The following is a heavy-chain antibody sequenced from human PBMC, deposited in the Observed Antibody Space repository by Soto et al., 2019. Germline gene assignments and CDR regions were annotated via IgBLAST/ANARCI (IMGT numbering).Heavy chain of an antibody. V-gene: IGHV3-23*01. CDR2: ISGTGVPT. CDR3: AKSFCSSSSCFFVWVDP. J-gene: IGHJ5*02. D-gene: IGHD2-2*01. CDR1: GFTFSSYA. Sequence: PGGSLRLSCAASGFTFSSYAMSWVRQAPGKGLESISLISGTGVPTLYAESVKGRFSVSRDNSKNTLFLEMNNLRVDDTAIYYCAKSFCSSSSCFFVWVDPWGPGTLVTVSS.